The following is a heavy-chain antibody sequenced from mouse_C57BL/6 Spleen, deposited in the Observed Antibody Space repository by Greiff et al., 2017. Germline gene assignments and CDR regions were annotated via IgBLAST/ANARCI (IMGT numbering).Heavy chain of an antibody. CDR1: GYAFSSSW. Sequence: QVQLKESGPELVKPGASVKISCKASGYAFSSSWMNWVKQRPGKGLEWIGRIYPGDGDTNYNGKFKGKATLTADKSSSTAYMQLSSLTSEDSAVYFCASPLYGYDGTGFDYWGQGTTLTVSS. J-gene: IGHJ2*01. D-gene: IGHD2-2*01. CDR2: IYPGDGDT. CDR3: ASPLYGYDGTGFDY. V-gene: IGHV1-82*01.